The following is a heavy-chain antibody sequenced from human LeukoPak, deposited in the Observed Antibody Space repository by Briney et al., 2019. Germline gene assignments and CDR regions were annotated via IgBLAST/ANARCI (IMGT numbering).Heavy chain of an antibody. CDR1: GFTFSSYG. Sequence: GGSLRLSCAVSGFTFSSYGMHWVRQAPGKGLEWVAFIRYDGSNKYYADSVKGRFTISRDNSKNTLYLQMNSLRAEDTAVYSCANSGWSPKAWGQGTLVTVSS. CDR2: IRYDGSNK. D-gene: IGHD6-19*01. CDR3: ANSGWSPKA. V-gene: IGHV3-30*02. J-gene: IGHJ5*02.